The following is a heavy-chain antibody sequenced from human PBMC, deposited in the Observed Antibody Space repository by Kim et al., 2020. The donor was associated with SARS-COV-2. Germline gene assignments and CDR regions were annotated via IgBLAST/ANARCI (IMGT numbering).Heavy chain of an antibody. CDR3: ARRSHTWIDS. CDR2: IYYNGNT. Sequence: SETLSLTCTVSGGSISSNYWSWIRQPPGKGLEWIGYIYYNGNTNYNPSLKSRVTISVDTSKIKFSLELTSVTAADTAIYYCARRSHTWIDSWGRGTLVT. V-gene: IGHV4-59*08. CDR1: GGSISSNY. J-gene: IGHJ4*02. D-gene: IGHD3-3*01.